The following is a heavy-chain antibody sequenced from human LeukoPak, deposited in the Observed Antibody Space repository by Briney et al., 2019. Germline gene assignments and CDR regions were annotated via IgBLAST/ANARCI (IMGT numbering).Heavy chain of an antibody. CDR2: ISSSSSYI. Sequence: KPGGSLRLSCAASGFTFSSYSMNWVRQAPGKGLEWVSSISSSSSYIYCADSVKGRFTISRDNAKNSLYLQMNSLRAEDTAVYYCARGIRGRYFDHRQENFDCWGQGTLVTVSS. V-gene: IGHV3-21*01. D-gene: IGHD3-9*01. CDR3: ARGIRGRYFDHRQENFDC. J-gene: IGHJ4*02. CDR1: GFTFSSYS.